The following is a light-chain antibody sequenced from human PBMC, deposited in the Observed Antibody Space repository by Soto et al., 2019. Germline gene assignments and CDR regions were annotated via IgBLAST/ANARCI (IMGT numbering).Light chain of an antibody. J-gene: IGLJ3*02. V-gene: IGLV8-61*01. CDR1: SGSVSTSYY. CDR3: VLYMGSGIWV. CDR2: STN. Sequence: QAVVTQEPSFSVSPGRTVTLTCGLSSGSVSTSYYPSWYQETPVQAPRTLIYSTNTRSSGVPDRFYGSILGNKAALTITGAQADYESDYYCVLYMGSGIWVFGGGTKLTVL.